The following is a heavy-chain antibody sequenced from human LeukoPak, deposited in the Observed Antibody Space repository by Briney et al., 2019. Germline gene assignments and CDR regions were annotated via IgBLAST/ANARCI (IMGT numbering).Heavy chain of an antibody. CDR2: ISACNGNT. V-gene: IGHV1-18*01. CDR3: ARGSGPTVTSDFDY. Sequence: ASVKVSCKASGYTLTSYGISWVRQAPGQGLEWMGWISACNGNTNYAQKLQGRVTMTTDTSTSTAYMELRSLRSDDTAVYYCARGSGPTVTSDFDYWGQGTLVTVSS. D-gene: IGHD4-17*01. CDR1: GYTLTSYG. J-gene: IGHJ4*02.